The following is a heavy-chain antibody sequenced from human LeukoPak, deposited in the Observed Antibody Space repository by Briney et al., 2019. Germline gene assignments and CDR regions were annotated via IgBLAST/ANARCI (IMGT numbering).Heavy chain of an antibody. Sequence: ASVKVSCKASGYTFTGYYMHWVRQAPGQGLEWMGWINPNSGGTNYAQKFQGRVTMTRDTSISTAYMELSMLRSDDTAVYYCARDSDLCSSTSCYTRWFDPWGQGTLVTVSS. CDR2: INPNSGGT. D-gene: IGHD2-2*02. CDR1: GYTFTGYY. CDR3: ARDSDLCSSTSCYTRWFDP. J-gene: IGHJ5*02. V-gene: IGHV1-2*02.